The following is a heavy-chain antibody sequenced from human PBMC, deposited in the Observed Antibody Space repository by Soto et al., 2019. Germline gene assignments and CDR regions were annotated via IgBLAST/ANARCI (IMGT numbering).Heavy chain of an antibody. J-gene: IGHJ6*03. Sequence: ASVTVSCKASGYTFTSYGISWVRQAPGQGLEWMGWISAYNGNTNYAQKLQGRVTMTTDTSTSTAYMELRSLRSDDTAVYYCARVGYCSSTSCYGEDYYYYMDVWGKGTTVTVS. V-gene: IGHV1-18*01. CDR2: ISAYNGNT. CDR3: ARVGYCSSTSCYGEDYYYYMDV. CDR1: GYTFTSYG. D-gene: IGHD2-2*01.